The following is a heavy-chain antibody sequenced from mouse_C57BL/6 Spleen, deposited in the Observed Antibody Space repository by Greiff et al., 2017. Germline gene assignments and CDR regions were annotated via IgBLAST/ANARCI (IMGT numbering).Heavy chain of an antibody. Sequence: QVQLKESGAELVKPGASVKISCKASGYAFSSYWMNWVKQRPGKGLEWIGQIYPGDGDTNYNGKFKGKATLPADKSSTTAYMQLSSLTSEDAAVYFCARRGVMNYDGCFAYWGQGTLVTVSA. J-gene: IGHJ3*01. CDR1: GYAFSSYW. D-gene: IGHD2-3*01. CDR2: IYPGDGDT. CDR3: ARRGVMNYDGCFAY. V-gene: IGHV1-80*01.